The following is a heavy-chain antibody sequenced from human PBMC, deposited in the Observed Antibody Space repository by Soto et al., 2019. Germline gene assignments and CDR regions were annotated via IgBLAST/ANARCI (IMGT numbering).Heavy chain of an antibody. CDR1: GYTFTSYD. V-gene: IGHV1-8*01. CDR3: ARGNPSFNPGLN. J-gene: IGHJ4*02. Sequence: SVKVSCKASGYTFTSYDINWVRQATGQGLEWMGWMNPNSGNTGYAQKFQGRVTMTRNTSISTAYMELSSLRSEDTAVYYCARGNPSFNPGLNWGQGTLVTVSS. CDR2: MNPNSGNT.